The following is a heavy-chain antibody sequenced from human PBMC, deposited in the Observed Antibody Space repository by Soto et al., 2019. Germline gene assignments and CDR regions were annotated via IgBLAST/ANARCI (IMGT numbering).Heavy chain of an antibody. J-gene: IGHJ4*02. D-gene: IGHD6-19*01. CDR2: ISYDGNNK. V-gene: IGHV3-30-3*01. Sequence: GGSLRLSCAASGFTFSSYTMHWVRQAPGKGLEWVAVISYDGNNKYYADSVKGRFTVSRDNSKNTLYLQMDSLRAEDTAVYYCARDRVQWLVTSGDNWGLGTLVTVSS. CDR1: GFTFSSYT. CDR3: ARDRVQWLVTSGDN.